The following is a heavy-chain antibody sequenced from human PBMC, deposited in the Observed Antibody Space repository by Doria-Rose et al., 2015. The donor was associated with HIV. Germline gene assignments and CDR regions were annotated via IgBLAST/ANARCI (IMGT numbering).Heavy chain of an antibody. CDR2: ITAENGNT. CDR3: ARRTDYFDY. Sequence: GYTFTSYGFSWVRQAPGQGLEWMGRITAENGNTKYAQKFQGRVTMTTDTSTSTAYMELRSLRSDDTALYYCARRTDYFDYWGQGTLVTVSS. J-gene: IGHJ4*02. CDR1: GYTFTSYG. V-gene: IGHV1-18*01.